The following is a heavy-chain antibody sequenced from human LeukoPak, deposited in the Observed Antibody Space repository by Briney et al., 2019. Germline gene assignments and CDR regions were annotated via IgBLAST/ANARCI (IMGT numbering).Heavy chain of an antibody. CDR3: AKEWYVGSPPDY. CDR1: GFIFSDYG. CDR2: IRFDGSNN. D-gene: IGHD3-10*01. Sequence: PGGSLRLSCGVSGFIFSDYGMHWVRQAPGKGLEWVASIRFDGSNNYYADSVKGRFTISRDNSRNTLYPQMTSLRPEDTALYYCAKEWYVGSPPDYWGQGTQVTVSS. V-gene: IGHV3-30*02. J-gene: IGHJ4*02.